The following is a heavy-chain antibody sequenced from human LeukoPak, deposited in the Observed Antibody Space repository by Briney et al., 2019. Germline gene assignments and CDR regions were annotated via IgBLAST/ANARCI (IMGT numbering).Heavy chain of an antibody. CDR2: ISGSGGST. V-gene: IGHV3-23*01. CDR1: GFTFSSYA. CDR3: AKDIAVAGTFDY. Sequence: GGSLRLSCAASGFTFSSYAMSWVRQAPGKGLEWVSSISGSGGSTYYADSVKGRFTISRDNSKNTLYLQMNSLRAEDTAVYYCAKDIAVAGTFDYWGQGTLVTVSS. D-gene: IGHD6-19*01. J-gene: IGHJ4*02.